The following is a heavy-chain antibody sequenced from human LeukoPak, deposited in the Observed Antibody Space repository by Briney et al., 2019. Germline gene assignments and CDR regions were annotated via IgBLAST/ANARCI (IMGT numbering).Heavy chain of an antibody. J-gene: IGHJ4*02. Sequence: PSETLSLTCTVSGGSISSGGYYWSWIRQPAGKGLEWIGRIYTSGSTNYNPSLKSRVTISVDTSKNQFSLKLSSVTAADTAVYYCARGAAAGDYWGQGTLVTVSS. CDR3: ARGAAAGDY. D-gene: IGHD6-13*01. V-gene: IGHV4-61*02. CDR1: GGSISSGGYY. CDR2: IYTSGST.